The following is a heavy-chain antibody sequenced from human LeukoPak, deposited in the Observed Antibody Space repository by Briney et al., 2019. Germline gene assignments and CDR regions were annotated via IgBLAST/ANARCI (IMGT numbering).Heavy chain of an antibody. CDR1: GFTFSSYG. J-gene: IGHJ4*02. CDR3: AKEYSGNYYYFDY. Sequence: GGSLRLSCAASGFTFSSYGMSWVRQAPGKGLEWVSVMSGGGGSTYDADSVKGRFTISRDNSKNTLYLQMNSPRAEDTAVYYCAKEYSGNYYYFDYWGQGTLVTVSS. V-gene: IGHV3-23*01. CDR2: MSGGGGST. D-gene: IGHD1-26*01.